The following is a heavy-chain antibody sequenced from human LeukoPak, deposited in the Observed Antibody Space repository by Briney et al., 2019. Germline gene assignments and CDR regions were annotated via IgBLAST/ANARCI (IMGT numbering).Heavy chain of an antibody. CDR3: ATGEELQPFDY. Sequence: GGSLRLSCAASGFSFSRYSMNWVRQAPGKGLEWVSSISSGSSYIYYADSVKGRFTISRDNAKNSLYLQMNSLRAEDTAVYYCATGEELQPFDYWGQGTLDTVSS. J-gene: IGHJ4*02. V-gene: IGHV3-21*01. CDR1: GFSFSRYS. D-gene: IGHD1-26*01. CDR2: ISSGSSYI.